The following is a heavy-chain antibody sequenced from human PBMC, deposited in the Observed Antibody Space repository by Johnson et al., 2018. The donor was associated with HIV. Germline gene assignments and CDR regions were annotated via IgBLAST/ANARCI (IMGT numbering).Heavy chain of an antibody. CDR2: ISYDGSNK. J-gene: IGHJ3*02. V-gene: IGHV3-30-3*01. D-gene: IGHD4-17*01. Sequence: QVQLVESGGGVVQPGRSLRLSCAASGFTFSQFAMHWVRQAPGQGLEWVAIISYDGSNKYYADSVKGRFTISRDNSKNTLYLQMNSLRAEDTAVYYCARDSTAGPDKGLDYVGAFDIWGQGTMVTVSS. CDR3: ARDSTAGPDKGLDYVGAFDI. CDR1: GFTFSQFA.